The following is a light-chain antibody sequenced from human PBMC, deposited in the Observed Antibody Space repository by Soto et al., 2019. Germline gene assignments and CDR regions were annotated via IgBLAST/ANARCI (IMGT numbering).Light chain of an antibody. CDR1: QSISSW. J-gene: IGKJ1*01. V-gene: IGKV1-5*01. CDR3: QQYNSYWT. CDR2: DAS. Sequence: DIQMTQSPSTLSAPVGDRVTISFRASQSISSWLAWYQQKPGKAPNLLIYDASTLESGVPSRFSGSGSGTEFTLTISSLQPDDFATYYCQQYNSYWTFGQGTKVDIK.